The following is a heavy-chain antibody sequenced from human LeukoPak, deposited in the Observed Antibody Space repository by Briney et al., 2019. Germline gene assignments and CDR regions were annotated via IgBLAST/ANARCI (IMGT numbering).Heavy chain of an antibody. CDR1: GFIFKNYW. J-gene: IGHJ4*02. D-gene: IGHD1-26*01. Sequence: PGGSLRLSCAASGFIFKNYWMHWVRQAPGKGLVWVARIDHDGTDITYGDSVKGRFTISRDNAKNTLYLQINSLRDDDTAVYYCARTIVAATFDYWGQGTLVTVSS. CDR2: IDHDGTDI. CDR3: ARTIVAATFDY. V-gene: IGHV3-74*03.